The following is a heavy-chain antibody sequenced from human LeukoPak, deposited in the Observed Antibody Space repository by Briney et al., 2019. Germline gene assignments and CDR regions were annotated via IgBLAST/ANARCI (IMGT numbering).Heavy chain of an antibody. Sequence: GGSLRLSCAASGFTFSSYSMNWVRQAPGKGLEWVSSISSSSSYIYYADSVKGRFTISRDDAKNSLYLQMNSLRAEDTAVYYCARKGPLVVDDYWGQGTLVTVSS. CDR3: ARKGPLVVDDY. CDR1: GFTFSSYS. V-gene: IGHV3-21*01. D-gene: IGHD3-22*01. CDR2: ISSSSSYI. J-gene: IGHJ4*02.